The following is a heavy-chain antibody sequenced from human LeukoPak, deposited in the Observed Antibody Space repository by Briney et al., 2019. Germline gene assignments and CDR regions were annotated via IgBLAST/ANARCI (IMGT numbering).Heavy chain of an antibody. CDR2: ISGSGGST. V-gene: IGHV3-23*01. J-gene: IGHJ3*02. CDR3: AKSSLIRGVTLDAFDI. CDR1: GFTFSSYA. Sequence: GGSLRLSCAVSGFTFSSYAMNWVRQAPGKGLEWVSAISGSGGSTDYADSVKGRFTISRDNSKNTLYLQMNSLRAEDTAVYYCAKSSLIRGVTLDAFDIWGQGTMVTVSS. D-gene: IGHD3-10*01.